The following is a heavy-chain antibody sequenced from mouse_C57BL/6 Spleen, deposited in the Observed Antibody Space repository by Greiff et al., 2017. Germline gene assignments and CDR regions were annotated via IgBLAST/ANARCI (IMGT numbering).Heavy chain of an antibody. CDR2: IDPSDSYT. V-gene: IGHV1-50*01. CDR3: ARSITTGGY. D-gene: IGHD1-2*01. J-gene: IGHJ2*01. Sequence: VQLQQPGAELVKPGASVKLSCKASGYTFTSYWMQWVKQRPGQGLEWIGEIDPSDSYTNYNQKFKGKATLAVDTSSSTAYMPLSSLTSEDSAVYYCARSITTGGYWGQGTTLTVSS. CDR1: GYTFTSYW.